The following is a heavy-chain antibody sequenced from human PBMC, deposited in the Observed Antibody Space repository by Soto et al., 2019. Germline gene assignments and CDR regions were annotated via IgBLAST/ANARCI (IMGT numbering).Heavy chain of an antibody. Sequence: QVQLVESGGGLVKPGGSLRLSCAASGFTFSDYYMSWIRQPPGKGLEWIGYIYQSGSTYYNPSLKSRVTISVDRSKNHFSLQLSSVTAADTAVYYCARDSAYNWFDPWGQGTLVTVSS. V-gene: IGHV4-30-2*01. CDR3: ARDSAYNWFDP. CDR1: GFTFSDYY. CDR2: IYQSGST. J-gene: IGHJ5*02.